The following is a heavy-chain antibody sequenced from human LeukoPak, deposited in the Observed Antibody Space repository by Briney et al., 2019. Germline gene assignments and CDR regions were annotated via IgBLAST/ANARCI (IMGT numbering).Heavy chain of an antibody. CDR2: MNPNSGNT. D-gene: IGHD3-3*01. CDR3: ARGAGKDFWSGYYSGVGGMDV. J-gene: IGHJ6*02. CDR1: GYTFTSYD. V-gene: IGHV1-8*01. Sequence: ASVKVSCKASGYTFTSYDINWVRQATEQGLEWMGWMNPNSGNTGYAQKFQGRVTMTRNTSISTAYMELSSLRSEDTAVYYCARGAGKDFWSGYYSGVGGMDVWGQGTTVTVSS.